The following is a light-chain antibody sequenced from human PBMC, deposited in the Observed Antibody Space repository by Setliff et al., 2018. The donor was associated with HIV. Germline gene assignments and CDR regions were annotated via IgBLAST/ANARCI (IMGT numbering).Light chain of an antibody. CDR2: STN. V-gene: IGLV1-44*01. J-gene: IGLJ2*01. CDR3: ATWDDSLNGVV. Sequence: QSVLTQPPSASGTPGQRVTIPCSGSSFNIGSNAVNWYRQVPGTAPKLLIYSTNQRPSGVPDRFSGSKSGTSASLAISGLQSEDAADYYCATWDDSLNGVVFGGGTKVTVL. CDR1: SFNIGSNA.